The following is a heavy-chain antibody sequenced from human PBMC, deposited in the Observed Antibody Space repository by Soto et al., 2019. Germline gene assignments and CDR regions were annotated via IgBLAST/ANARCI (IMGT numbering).Heavy chain of an antibody. V-gene: IGHV3-21*01. CDR2: ISSSSSYI. J-gene: IGHJ6*02. Sequence: GGSLRLSCAASGFTFSSYSMNWVRQAPGKGLEWVSSISSSSSYIYYADSVKGRFTISRDNAKNSLYLQMNSLRAEDTAVYYCARDGVGYCSSTSCYNAGYYYYYYGMDVWGQGTTVTVSS. CDR3: ARDGVGYCSSTSCYNAGYYYYYYGMDV. CDR1: GFTFSSYS. D-gene: IGHD2-2*02.